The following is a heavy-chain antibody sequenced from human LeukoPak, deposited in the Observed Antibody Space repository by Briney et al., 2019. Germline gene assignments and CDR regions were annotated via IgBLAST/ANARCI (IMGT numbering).Heavy chain of an antibody. Sequence: GGSLRLSCAASGFTFNSYGIHWVRQAPGKGLEWVAFIWYDGSNKYYADSVEGRFTTSRDNSKNTLYLQMNSLRAEDTAVYYCARARTTRGFDYWGQGTLVTVSS. V-gene: IGHV3-33*01. CDR3: ARARTTRGFDY. J-gene: IGHJ4*02. CDR1: GFTFNSYG. D-gene: IGHD4-17*01. CDR2: IWYDGSNK.